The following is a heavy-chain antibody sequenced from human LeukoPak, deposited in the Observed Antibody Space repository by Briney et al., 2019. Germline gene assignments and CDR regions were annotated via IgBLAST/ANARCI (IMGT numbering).Heavy chain of an antibody. Sequence: SETLSLTCTVSGYSISSGYYWGWIRQSPGQGLEWIGSIYHGGSTYYNPSLRSRVIVSVDTSKNHFSLKMSSVTAADTAVYYCARDLASCAGDCYSDGFDYWGQGALVTVSS. CDR2: IYHGGST. CDR1: GYSISSGYY. J-gene: IGHJ4*02. V-gene: IGHV4-38-2*02. D-gene: IGHD2-21*02. CDR3: ARDLASCAGDCYSDGFDY.